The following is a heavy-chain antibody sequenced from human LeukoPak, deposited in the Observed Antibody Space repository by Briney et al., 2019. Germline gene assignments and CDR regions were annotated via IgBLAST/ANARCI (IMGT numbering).Heavy chain of an antibody. D-gene: IGHD5-24*01. V-gene: IGHV3-48*02. CDR1: GFTVSSNY. Sequence: PGGSLRLSCAASGFTVSSNYMSWVRQAPGKGLEWVSYIDGSSRSIYYADSVKGRFTVSRDNAKNSLFLQMNSLRDEDTAVYFCAGKMALWGQGTPVTVSS. CDR3: AGKMAL. J-gene: IGHJ4*02. CDR2: IDGSSRSI.